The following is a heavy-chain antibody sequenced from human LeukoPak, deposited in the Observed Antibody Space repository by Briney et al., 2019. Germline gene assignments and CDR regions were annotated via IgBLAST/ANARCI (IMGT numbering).Heavy chain of an antibody. CDR3: AKNPTGVYIGWFDP. D-gene: IGHD7-27*01. J-gene: IGHJ5*02. Sequence: PGGSLRLSCAASGFTFSSYAMSWVRQAPGKGLEWVSAISGSGGSTYYADSVKGRFTISRDNSKNTLYLQMNSLRAKDTAVYYCAKNPTGVYIGWFDPWGQGTLVTVSS. CDR1: GFTFSSYA. CDR2: ISGSGGST. V-gene: IGHV3-23*01.